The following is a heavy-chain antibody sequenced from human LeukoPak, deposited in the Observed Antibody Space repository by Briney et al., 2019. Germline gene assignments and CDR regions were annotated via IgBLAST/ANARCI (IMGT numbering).Heavy chain of an antibody. CDR1: GFTFDDYA. D-gene: IGHD2-21*02. J-gene: IGHJ4*02. Sequence: GGSLRLSCAASGFTFDDYAMHWVRHAPGKGLEWVSGISWNSGSIGYADSVKGRFTISRDNSKNTLYLQMNSLRAEDTAVYYCAKEYCGGDCHSDYFDYWGQGTLVTVSS. CDR3: AKEYCGGDCHSDYFDY. V-gene: IGHV3-9*01. CDR2: ISWNSGSI.